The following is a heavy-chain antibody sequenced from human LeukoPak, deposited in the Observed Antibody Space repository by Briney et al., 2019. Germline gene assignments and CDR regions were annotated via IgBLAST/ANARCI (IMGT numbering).Heavy chain of an antibody. D-gene: IGHD2-2*01. V-gene: IGHV1-69*01. CDR1: GGTFSSYA. CDR2: IIPIFGTA. CDR3: ARDTIVVPASGDAFDI. J-gene: IGHJ3*02. Sequence: SVKVSCKASGGTFSSYAISWVRQAPGQGLEWMGGIIPIFGTANYAQKFQGRVTITADESTSTAYMELSSLRSEDTAVYYCARDTIVVPASGDAFDIWGQGTMVTVSS.